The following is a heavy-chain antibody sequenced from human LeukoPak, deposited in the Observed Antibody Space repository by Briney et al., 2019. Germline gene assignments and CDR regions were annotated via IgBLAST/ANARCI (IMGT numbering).Heavy chain of an antibody. CDR2: IYSGDST. CDR1: GFTVNSNS. V-gene: IGHV3-53*01. D-gene: IGHD6-13*01. CDR3: ARVSPGIHYFDY. Sequence: GGSLRLSCAASGFTVNSNSMSWVRQATGKGLECVAAIYSGDSTYYPDSVKGRFTISRDNSKNTLYLQMNSLRAEDTAVYYCARVSPGIHYFDYWGQGTLVTVSS. J-gene: IGHJ4*02.